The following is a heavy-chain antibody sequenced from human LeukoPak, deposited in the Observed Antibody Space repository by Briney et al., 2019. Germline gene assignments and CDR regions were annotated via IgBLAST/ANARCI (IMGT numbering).Heavy chain of an antibody. Sequence: SETLSLTCAVYGGSLSDYYWSWIRPPPGKGREWSGEINNRGSTKYDPSLKSRVTMSVGMSKNQFSLKLSSVTAADTAVYYCARQGNTTSLFDCWGQGTLVTVSS. CDR1: GGSLSDYY. CDR2: INNRGST. J-gene: IGHJ4*02. CDR3: ARQGNTTSLFDC. V-gene: IGHV4-34*01. D-gene: IGHD1-14*01.